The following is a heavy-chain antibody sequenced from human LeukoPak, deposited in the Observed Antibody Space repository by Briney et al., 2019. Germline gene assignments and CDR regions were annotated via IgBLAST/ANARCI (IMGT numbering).Heavy chain of an antibody. CDR3: ARGGDLYYFDY. Sequence: PGGSLRLSCAVSGFTFSDYYMSWIRQTPGKGLEWVSYISSSGSTIYYADSVEGRFSVSRDNAKNSVYVQLNSLRDEDTAVYYCARGGDLYYFDYWGQGTLVTVSS. D-gene: IGHD4-17*01. J-gene: IGHJ4*02. CDR1: GFTFSDYY. CDR2: ISSSGSTI. V-gene: IGHV3-11*04.